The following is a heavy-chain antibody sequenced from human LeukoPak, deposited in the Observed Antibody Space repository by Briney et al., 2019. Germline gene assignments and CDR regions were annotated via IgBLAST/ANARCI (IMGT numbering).Heavy chain of an antibody. CDR3: ARQPSDDFWGVYLSGYYYYYGMDV. V-gene: IGHV1-69*13. CDR1: GGTFSSYA. Sequence: SVKVSCKASGGTFSSYAISWVRQAPGQGLEWMGGIIPIFGTANYSQKFQGRVTITADESTSTAYMELSSLRSEDTAVYYCARQPSDDFWGVYLSGYYYYYGMDVWGKGTTVTVSS. J-gene: IGHJ6*04. CDR2: IIPIFGTA. D-gene: IGHD3-3*01.